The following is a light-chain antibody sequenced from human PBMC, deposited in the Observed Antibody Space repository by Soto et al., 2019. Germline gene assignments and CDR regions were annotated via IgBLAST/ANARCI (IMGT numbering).Light chain of an antibody. CDR2: RDS. V-gene: IGLV1-47*01. CDR1: SSSIGSNY. Sequence: QSVLTQPPSASGTPGQRVTISCSESSSSIGSNYIYWYQQLPGTAPKLLIYRDSQRPSGVPDRFSGSKSGTSASLAISGLGSEDGADYYCGAWDDSLRGWVLGGGTKLTVL. J-gene: IGLJ3*02. CDR3: GAWDDSLRGWV.